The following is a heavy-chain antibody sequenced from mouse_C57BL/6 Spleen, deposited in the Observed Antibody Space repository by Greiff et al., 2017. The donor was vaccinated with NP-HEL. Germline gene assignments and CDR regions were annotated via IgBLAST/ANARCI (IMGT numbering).Heavy chain of an antibody. CDR2: IYPGDGDT. V-gene: IGHV1-82*01. J-gene: IGHJ2*01. CDR3: APYDYGFDY. Sequence: VQLQQSGPELVKPGASVKISCKASGYAFSSSWMNWVEQRPGKGLEWIGRIYPGDGDTNYNGKFKGKATLTADKSSSTAYMQLSSLTSEDSAVYFCAPYDYGFDYWGQGTTLTVSS. CDR1: GYAFSSSW. D-gene: IGHD2-4*01.